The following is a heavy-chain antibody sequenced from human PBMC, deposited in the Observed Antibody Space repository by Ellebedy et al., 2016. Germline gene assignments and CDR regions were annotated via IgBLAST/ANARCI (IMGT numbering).Heavy chain of an antibody. J-gene: IGHJ4*02. V-gene: IGHV3-53*01. Sequence: GGSLRLXXAASGFTVSSNYMSWVRQAPGKGLEWVSVIYSGGSTYYADSVKGRFTISRDNSKNTLYLQMNSLRAEDTAVYYCARSGSTRLLDYWGQGTLVTVSS. D-gene: IGHD2-2*01. CDR3: ARSGSTRLLDY. CDR1: GFTVSSNY. CDR2: IYSGGST.